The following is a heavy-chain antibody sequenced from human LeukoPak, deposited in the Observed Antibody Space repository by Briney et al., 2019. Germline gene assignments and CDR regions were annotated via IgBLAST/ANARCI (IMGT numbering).Heavy chain of an antibody. CDR1: GYTFTSYG. V-gene: IGHV1-18*01. Sequence: ASVKVSCKASGYTFTSYGISWVRQAPGQGLEWMGWISAYNGNTNYAQKLQGRVTMTTDTSTSTAYMELRSLRSDDTAVYYCASVVVGKNWFDPWDQGTLVTVSS. J-gene: IGHJ5*02. CDR2: ISAYNGNT. D-gene: IGHD2-2*01. CDR3: ASVVVGKNWFDP.